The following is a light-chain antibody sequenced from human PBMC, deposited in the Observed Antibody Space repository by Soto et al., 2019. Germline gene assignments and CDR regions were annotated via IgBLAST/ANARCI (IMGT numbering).Light chain of an antibody. CDR1: QSVSRNY. J-gene: IGKJ3*01. Sequence: ETVLTQSPGTLSLSPGATATLSCRASQSVSRNYLAWFQQKPGQAPRLLIYGASTRATGIPDRFSGSGSGTDFTLIISRLEPEDFAVYYCHHYGVSPIYTFGPGTKLDFK. CDR3: HHYGVSPIYT. CDR2: GAS. V-gene: IGKV3-20*01.